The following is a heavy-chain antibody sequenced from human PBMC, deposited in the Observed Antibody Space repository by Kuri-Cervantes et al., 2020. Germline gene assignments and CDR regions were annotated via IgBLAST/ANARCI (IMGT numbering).Heavy chain of an antibody. D-gene: IGHD3-3*01. CDR3: ARDWVRDTIFGETRWVLPDYYHFGMDV. V-gene: IGHV3-7*01. Sequence: GGSLRLSCAASGFTFSSYWMSWVRQAPGKGLEWVANIKQDGSEKYYVDSVKGRFTISRDNAKNSLYLQMNSLRADDTAVYYCARDWVRDTIFGETRWVLPDYYHFGMDVWGQGTTVTVSS. CDR2: IKQDGSEK. CDR1: GFTFSSYW. J-gene: IGHJ6*02.